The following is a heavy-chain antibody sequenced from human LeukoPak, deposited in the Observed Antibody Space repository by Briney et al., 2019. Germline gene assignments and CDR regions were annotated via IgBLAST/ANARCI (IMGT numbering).Heavy chain of an antibody. Sequence: GGSLRLSCAASGFTFSSYAMSWVRQAPGKGLEWVSAISGSGGSTYYADSVKGRFTISRDNSKNTLYLQMNSLRAEDTTVYYCAKGGSSSSWFPFDYWGQGTLVTVSS. V-gene: IGHV3-23*01. D-gene: IGHD6-13*01. CDR2: ISGSGGST. CDR1: GFTFSSYA. J-gene: IGHJ4*02. CDR3: AKGGSSSSWFPFDY.